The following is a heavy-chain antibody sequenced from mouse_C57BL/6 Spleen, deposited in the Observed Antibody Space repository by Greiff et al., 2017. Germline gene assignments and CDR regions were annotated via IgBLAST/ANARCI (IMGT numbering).Heavy chain of an antibody. Sequence: EVKVVESGGGLVKPGGSLKLSCAASGFTFSSYTMSWVRQTPEKRLEWVATISGGGGNTYYPDSVKGRFTISRDNAKNTLYLQMSSLRSEDTALYYCARQSNYGYFDVWGTGTTVTVSS. CDR1: GFTFSSYT. J-gene: IGHJ1*03. CDR3: ARQSNYGYFDV. V-gene: IGHV5-9*01. D-gene: IGHD2-5*01. CDR2: ISGGGGNT.